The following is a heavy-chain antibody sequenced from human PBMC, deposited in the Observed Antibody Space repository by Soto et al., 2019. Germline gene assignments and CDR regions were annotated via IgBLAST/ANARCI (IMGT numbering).Heavy chain of an antibody. CDR2: INPNSGGT. V-gene: IGHV1-2*04. CDR1: GYTFTGYH. CDR3: ARGPAVAAAGNAWFDP. J-gene: IGHJ5*02. Sequence: GASVKVSCKASGYTFTGYHLHWVRQAPGQGLEWMGWINPNSGGTNYGQKFQGWVTMTRDTSISTAYMEVSRLTSDDTAVYYCARGPAVAAAGNAWFDPWAREPWSPSP. D-gene: IGHD6-13*01.